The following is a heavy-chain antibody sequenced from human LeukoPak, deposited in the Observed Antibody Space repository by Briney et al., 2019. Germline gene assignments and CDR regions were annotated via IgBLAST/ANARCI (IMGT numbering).Heavy chain of an antibody. Sequence: MPSETLSLTCTVSGGSISSSRYYWGWIRQPPGKGLEWIGSIYDSGNTYYNPSLKSRVTISVDTSKNQFSLKLSSVTAADTAVYYCARAVAVAGTSYYYYYMDVWGKGTTVTISS. CDR2: IYDSGNT. CDR3: ARAVAVAGTSYYYYYMDV. CDR1: GGSISSSRYY. J-gene: IGHJ6*03. V-gene: IGHV4-39*07. D-gene: IGHD6-19*01.